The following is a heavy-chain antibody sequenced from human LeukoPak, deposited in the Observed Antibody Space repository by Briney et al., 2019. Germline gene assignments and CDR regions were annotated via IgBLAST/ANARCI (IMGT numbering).Heavy chain of an antibody. D-gene: IGHD5-12*01. CDR1: GDSVSSNSTT. CDR3: ARGATTYFDY. Sequence: SQTLSLTCAISGDSVSSNSTTWNWFRQSPSRGLEWLGRTYYRSKWYYDYAVSVKSRMTINPDTSKNQFSLQLNSVTPEDTAVYYCARGATTYFDYWGQGTLDTVSS. V-gene: IGHV6-1*01. CDR2: TYYRSKWYY. J-gene: IGHJ4*02.